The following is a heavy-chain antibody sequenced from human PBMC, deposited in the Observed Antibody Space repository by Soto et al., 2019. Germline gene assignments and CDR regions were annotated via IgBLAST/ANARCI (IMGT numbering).Heavy chain of an antibody. CDR3: AHSVRNSGYDLDY. J-gene: IGHJ4*02. CDR2: IFWDDDK. Sequence: QITLKESGPTLVKPTQTLTLTCTFSGFSLSTYGVGVGWIRQPPGKALEWLAIIFWDDDKRYSPSLTSRVTITNDTSKNQVVLTMTNVDPVDTATYFCAHSVRNSGYDLDYWGQGIVVTVSS. V-gene: IGHV2-5*02. CDR1: GFSLSTYGVG. D-gene: IGHD5-12*01.